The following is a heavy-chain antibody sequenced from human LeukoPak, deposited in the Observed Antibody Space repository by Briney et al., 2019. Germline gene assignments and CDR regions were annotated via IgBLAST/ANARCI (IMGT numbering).Heavy chain of an antibody. CDR2: IYYSGST. D-gene: IGHD3-22*01. V-gene: IGHV4-30-4*08. Sequence: PSQTLSLTCTVSGGSISSGDYYWSWIRQPPGKGLEWIGYIYYSGSTYYNPSLKSRVTISVDTSKNQFSLKLSCVTAADTAVYYCARGGYYASSSDWFDPWGQGTLVTVS. CDR1: GGSISSGDYY. J-gene: IGHJ5*02. CDR3: ARGGYYASSSDWFDP.